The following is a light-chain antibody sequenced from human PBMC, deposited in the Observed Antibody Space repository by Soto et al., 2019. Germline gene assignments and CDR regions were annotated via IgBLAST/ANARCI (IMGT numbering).Light chain of an antibody. CDR3: QQSAVQPYS. Sequence: DIEVTQSPSSLSASVGDRVTITCRASQSIDNWLAWYQQIPGKAPNLLIYTASSLESGVPSRFSGSGSGTEFTLTISSLQPDDFTTYYCQQSAVQPYSFGQGAMVDI. CDR1: QSIDNW. CDR2: TAS. V-gene: IGKV1-5*03. J-gene: IGKJ2*03.